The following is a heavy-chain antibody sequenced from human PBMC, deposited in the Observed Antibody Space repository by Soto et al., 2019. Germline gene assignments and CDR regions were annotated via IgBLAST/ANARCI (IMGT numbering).Heavy chain of an antibody. CDR3: ARGNFDAPLWWGARGPYYYMDV. V-gene: IGHV3-33*01. CDR1: GFTFSSYG. CDR2: IWYDGSNK. J-gene: IGHJ6*03. Sequence: GGSLRLSCAASGFTFSSYGMHWVRQAPGKGLEWVAVIWYDGSNKYYADSVKGRFTISRDNSKNTLYLQMNSLRAEDTAVYYCARGNFDAPLWWGARGPYYYMDVWGKGTTVTVSS. D-gene: IGHD2-21*01.